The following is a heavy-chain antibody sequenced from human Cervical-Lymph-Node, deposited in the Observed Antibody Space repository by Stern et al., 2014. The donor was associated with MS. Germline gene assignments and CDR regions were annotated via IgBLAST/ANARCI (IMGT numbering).Heavy chain of an antibody. CDR2: ISYDGSNN. CDR3: AKHRGEDWNYAFWFDP. CDR1: RFTFDNYG. Sequence: VQLEESGGGLVKPGTSLRLSFEASRFTFDNYGMPWVAQPQCKGRERGPLISYDGSNNHYADSVKGRLTTAKANSHNTLFLQSNSLRAEDTAVYYCAKHRGEDWNYAFWFDPWGQGTLVTVSS. V-gene: IGHV3-30*18. J-gene: IGHJ5*02. D-gene: IGHD1-7*01.